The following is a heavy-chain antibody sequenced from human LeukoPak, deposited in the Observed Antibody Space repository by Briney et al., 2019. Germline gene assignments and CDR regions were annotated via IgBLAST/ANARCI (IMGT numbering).Heavy chain of an antibody. CDR3: ATLKSYYFDY. Sequence: SVKVSCRASGGTFSSYAISWVRQAPGQGLEWMGGIIPIFGTANYAQKFQGRVTITTDESTSTAYMELSSLRSEDTAVYYCATLKSYYFDYWGQGTLVTVSS. D-gene: IGHD3-16*02. CDR1: GGTFSSYA. J-gene: IGHJ4*02. CDR2: IIPIFGTA. V-gene: IGHV1-69*05.